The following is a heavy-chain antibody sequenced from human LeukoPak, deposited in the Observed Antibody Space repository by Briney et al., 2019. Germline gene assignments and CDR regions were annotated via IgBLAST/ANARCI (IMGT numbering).Heavy chain of an antibody. D-gene: IGHD3-22*01. V-gene: IGHV1-46*01. CDR1: GYTFTSYY. J-gene: IGHJ4*02. CDR2: INPSGGST. CDR3: ARRAPPSSGYYYFDY. Sequence: GASVKVSCKASGYTFTSYYMHWVRQDPGQGLEWMGIINPSGGSTSYAQKFQGRVTMTRDTSTSTVYMELSSLRSEDTAVYYCARRAPPSSGYYYFDYWGQGTLVTVSS.